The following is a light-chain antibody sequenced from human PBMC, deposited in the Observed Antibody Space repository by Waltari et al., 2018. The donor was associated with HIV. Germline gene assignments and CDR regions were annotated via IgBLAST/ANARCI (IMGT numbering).Light chain of an antibody. V-gene: IGLV1-51*01. CDR3: GTWDSSLSAGV. CDR1: NSHLGNNY. J-gene: IGLJ2*01. Sequence: QSVLTQPPSVSAAPGQKVTISCSGSNSHLGNNYVSWYQQLPGSAPKLLIYDNNKRPSGIPDRFSGSKSGTSATLGITGLQTGDEADYYCGTWDSSLSAGVFGGGTKVTVL. CDR2: DNN.